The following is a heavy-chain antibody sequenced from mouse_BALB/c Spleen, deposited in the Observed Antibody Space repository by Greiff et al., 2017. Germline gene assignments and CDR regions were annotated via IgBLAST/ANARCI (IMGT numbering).Heavy chain of an antibody. CDR2: IRSKSNNYAT. J-gene: IGHJ4*01. V-gene: IGHV10-1*02. CDR1: GFTFNTSA. Sequence: EVLLVVSGGGLVLPKASLKLSCAASGFTFNTSAMNWVRQAPGPGLEWVARIRSKSNNYATYYAETVKDRFTISRDDSQSMLYLQMNNLKTEDTAMYYCARHAEGGEEKDYRGQGTSVTV. CDR3: ARHAEGGEEKDY.